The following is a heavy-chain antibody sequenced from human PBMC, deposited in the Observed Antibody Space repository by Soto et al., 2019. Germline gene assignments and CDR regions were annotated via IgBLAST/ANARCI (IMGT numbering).Heavy chain of an antibody. J-gene: IGHJ4*02. D-gene: IGHD1-7*01. CDR2: IGAYNGNT. V-gene: IGHV1-18*01. CDR1: GYPFTNYG. Sequence: QVQLVQSGAEVKKPGAPWKVSCKASGYPFTNYGISWLRQAPGQGREWMGWIGAYNGNTNFAQKSQCRATLTTDTTTTTTYMELMSLTSEDTAVYFCARDRQNWNCWDIWGQGTLVTVSS. CDR3: ARDRQNWNCWDI.